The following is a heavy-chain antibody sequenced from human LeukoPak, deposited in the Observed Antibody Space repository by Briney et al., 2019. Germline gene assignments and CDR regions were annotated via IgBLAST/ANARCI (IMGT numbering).Heavy chain of an antibody. Sequence: GAFLKISCNGSGYSFTSYWIGWVRQMPGEGLEWMGIIYRGGSDSRYSPSFQGEVTISPDKSISTAYLQWSSLKTSDTAMYYCARHDSSSWDIDYWGQGTLVTVSS. V-gene: IGHV5-51*01. D-gene: IGHD6-13*01. CDR2: IYRGGSDS. CDR3: ARHDSSSWDIDY. J-gene: IGHJ4*02. CDR1: GYSFTSYW.